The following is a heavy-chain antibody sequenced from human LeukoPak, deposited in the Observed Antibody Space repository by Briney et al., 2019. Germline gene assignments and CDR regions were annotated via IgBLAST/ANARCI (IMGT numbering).Heavy chain of an antibody. CDR1: GYTFTGYY. CDR3: AKVRNVLLWFGELSGFDY. Sequence: ASVKVSCKASGYTFTGYYMHWVRQAPGQGLEWMGWINPNSGGTNYAQKFQGRVTMTRDTSISTAYMELSRLRSDDTAVYYCAKVRNVLLWFGELSGFDYWGQGTLVTVSS. V-gene: IGHV1-2*02. J-gene: IGHJ4*02. CDR2: INPNSGGT. D-gene: IGHD3-10*01.